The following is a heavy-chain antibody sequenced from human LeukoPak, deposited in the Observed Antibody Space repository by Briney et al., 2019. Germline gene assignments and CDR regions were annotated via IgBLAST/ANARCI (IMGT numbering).Heavy chain of an antibody. J-gene: IGHJ5*02. CDR2: IYYSGST. CDR3: ARGWNRIAVSPFDP. D-gene: IGHD6-19*01. V-gene: IGHV4-31*03. Sequence: SQTLSLTCTASGGSISSGGYYWSWIRQHPGKGLEWIGYIYYSGSTYYNPSLKSRVTISVDTSKNQFSLKLSSVTAADTAVYYCARGWNRIAVSPFDPWGQGTLVTVSS. CDR1: GGSISSGGYY.